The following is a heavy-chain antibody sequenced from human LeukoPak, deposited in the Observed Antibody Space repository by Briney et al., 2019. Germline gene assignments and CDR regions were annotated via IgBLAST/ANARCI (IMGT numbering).Heavy chain of an antibody. CDR1: GFTFSSYS. D-gene: IGHD2-2*01. J-gene: IGHJ5*02. Sequence: GGSLRLSCAASGFTFSSYSMNWVRQAPGKGLEWLSSISSSSSYIYYADSVKGRFTISRDNAKNSLYLQMNSLRAEDTAVYYCARGVVVVPAARWFDPWGQGTLATVSS. V-gene: IGHV3-21*01. CDR2: ISSSSSYI. CDR3: ARGVVVVPAARWFDP.